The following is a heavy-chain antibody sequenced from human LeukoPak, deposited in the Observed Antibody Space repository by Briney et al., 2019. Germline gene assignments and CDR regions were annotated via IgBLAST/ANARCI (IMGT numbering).Heavy chain of an antibody. D-gene: IGHD2-15*01. V-gene: IGHV3-23*01. CDR3: ARWDAYCSGGRCYFGGFAFDI. Sequence: TGGSLRLSCAASGFTFSSSAMSWVRQVPGKGLEWVSGISASGGSTSYADSVRGRFTISRDNAKNSLYLQMNSLRAEDTAVYYCARWDAYCSGGRCYFGGFAFDIWGQGTMVTVSS. CDR1: GFTFSSSA. J-gene: IGHJ3*02. CDR2: ISASGGST.